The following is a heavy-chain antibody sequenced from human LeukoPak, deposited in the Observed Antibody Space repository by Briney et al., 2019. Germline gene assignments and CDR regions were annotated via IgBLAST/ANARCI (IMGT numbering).Heavy chain of an antibody. CDR3: AREFNPFDYYDSSGPPTY. Sequence: GRSLRLSCAASGFTFSSYAMHWVRQAPGKGLEWVAVISYDGSNKYYADSVKGRFTISRDNSKNTLYLQMNSLRAEDTAVYYCAREFNPFDYYDSSGPPTYWGQGTLVAVSP. CDR2: ISYDGSNK. V-gene: IGHV3-30-3*01. CDR1: GFTFSSYA. D-gene: IGHD3-22*01. J-gene: IGHJ4*02.